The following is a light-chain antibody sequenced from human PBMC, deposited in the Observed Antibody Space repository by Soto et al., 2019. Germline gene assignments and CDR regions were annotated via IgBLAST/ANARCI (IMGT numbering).Light chain of an antibody. CDR1: QSVSSNY. V-gene: IGKV3-20*01. Sequence: EIVLTQSPGTLSLSPGERATLSCRASQSVSSNYLAWYQQKPGQAPRLLIYGASSRATGIPDRFSGSGSGTDFTLTIRRLEPEDFAVYYCQQYGSLSWTFGQGTKVDIK. J-gene: IGKJ1*01. CDR2: GAS. CDR3: QQYGSLSWT.